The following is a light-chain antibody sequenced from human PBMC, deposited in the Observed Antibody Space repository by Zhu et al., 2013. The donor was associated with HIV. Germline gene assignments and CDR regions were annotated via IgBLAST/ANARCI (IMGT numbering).Light chain of an antibody. J-gene: IGKJ1*01. Sequence: DLQMTQSPSSVSASVGDRVTITCRASQTISISLNWYQQRPGKAPKLLIYAASSLKSGVPSRFSGSGSGTGFTLTISSLQPEDFATYFCQQSYSAPWTFGQGTKVEVK. CDR1: QTISIS. CDR2: AAS. V-gene: IGKV1-39*01. CDR3: QQSYSAPWT.